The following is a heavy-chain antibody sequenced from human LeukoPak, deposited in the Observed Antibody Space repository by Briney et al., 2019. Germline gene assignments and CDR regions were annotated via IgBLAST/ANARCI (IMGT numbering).Heavy chain of an antibody. CDR2: ISSSSSTI. Sequence: GGSLRLSCAASGFTFSSYSMNWVRQAPGKGLEWVSYISSSSSTIYYADSVKGRFTISRDNAKNSLYLQMNSLRAEDTAVYYCARDRYYYGSGSFTFDYWGQGTLVTVSS. CDR3: ARDRYYYGSGSFTFDY. CDR1: GFTFSSYS. J-gene: IGHJ4*02. V-gene: IGHV3-48*01. D-gene: IGHD3-10*01.